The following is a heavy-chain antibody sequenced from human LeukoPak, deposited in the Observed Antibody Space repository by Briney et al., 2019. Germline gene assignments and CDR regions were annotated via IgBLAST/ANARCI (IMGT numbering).Heavy chain of an antibody. CDR1: GGSISSYY. D-gene: IGHD2-21*02. Sequence: PSETLSLTCTVSGGSISSYYWSWIRQPPGKGLEWIGYIYYSGSTYYNPSLKGRVTISVDTSKNQFSLKLSSVTAADTAVYYCARGLLFSWFDPWGQGTLVTVSS. J-gene: IGHJ5*02. CDR2: IYYSGST. CDR3: ARGLLFSWFDP. V-gene: IGHV4-59*12.